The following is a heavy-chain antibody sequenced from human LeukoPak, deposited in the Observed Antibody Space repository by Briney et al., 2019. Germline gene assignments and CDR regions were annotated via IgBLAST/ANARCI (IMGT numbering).Heavy chain of an antibody. D-gene: IGHD7-27*01. CDR2: IYYSGST. J-gene: IGHJ4*02. V-gene: IGHV4-61*08. CDR1: GGSISSGDYS. CDR3: ARSHELGYFDY. Sequence: SETLSLTCTVSGGSISSGDYSWSWIRQPPGKGLEWIGYIYYSGSTNYNPSLKSRVTISVDTSKNQFSLKLSSVTAADTAVYYCARSHELGYFDYWGQGTLVTVSS.